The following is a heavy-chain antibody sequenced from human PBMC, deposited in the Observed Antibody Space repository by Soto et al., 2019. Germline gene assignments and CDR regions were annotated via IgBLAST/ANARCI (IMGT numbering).Heavy chain of an antibody. CDR2: IYDSVNT. D-gene: IGHD3-22*01. CDR3: GRGGGKYYYESRGHSNHAMDV. Sequence: SDTLSLTCTVSGGPIRRYCWSWIRQPPGKGLEWIGYIYDSVNTDYNPSLKSRATISVDTSNNQFSLTLSSVTTADTAVYYCGRGGGKYYYESRGHSNHAMDVCGQGPTVTVYS. V-gene: IGHV4-59*01. J-gene: IGHJ6*02. CDR1: GGPIRRYC.